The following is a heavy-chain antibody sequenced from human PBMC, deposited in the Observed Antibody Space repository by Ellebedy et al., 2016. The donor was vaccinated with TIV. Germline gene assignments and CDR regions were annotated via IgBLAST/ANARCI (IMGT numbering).Heavy chain of an antibody. V-gene: IGHV5-10-1*01. CDR3: ARYSASYGGYDY. Sequence: PGGSLRLSCKGSGYSSSTFWVIWVRQRPGKGLESMGRIDPSDSYTNYSPSFQGHVTMSADTSISTAYLEWSSLKASDTAIYYCARYSASYGGYDYWGQGTLVTVSS. J-gene: IGHJ4*02. D-gene: IGHD1-26*01. CDR2: IDPSDSYT. CDR1: GYSSSTFW.